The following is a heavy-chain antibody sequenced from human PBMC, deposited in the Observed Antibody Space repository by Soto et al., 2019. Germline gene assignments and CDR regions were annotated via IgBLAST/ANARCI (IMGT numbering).Heavy chain of an antibody. CDR3: ARGLAVAGTFFDY. D-gene: IGHD6-19*01. CDR2: INHSGST. CDR1: GGSFSGYY. Sequence: SETLSLACAVYGGSFSGYYWSWIRQPPGKGLEWIGEINHSGSTNYNPSLKSRVNISIDTSKNQFSLKLSSVTAADTAVYYCARGLAVAGTFFDYWGQGTLVTVSS. V-gene: IGHV4-34*01. J-gene: IGHJ4*02.